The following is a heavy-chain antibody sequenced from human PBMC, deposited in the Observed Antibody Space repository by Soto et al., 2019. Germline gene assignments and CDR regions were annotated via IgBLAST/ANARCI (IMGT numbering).Heavy chain of an antibody. CDR1: GYSFTSYW. V-gene: IGHV5-51*01. Sequence: GESLKISCKGSGYSFTSYWIGWVRQMPGEGLEWMGIIYPGDSDTRYSPSFQGQVTISADKSISTAYLQWSSLKASDTAMYYCARHRGGGYYYDSSGLGAFDIWGQGTMVTVSS. CDR3: ARHRGGGYYYDSSGLGAFDI. CDR2: IYPGDSDT. J-gene: IGHJ3*02. D-gene: IGHD3-22*01.